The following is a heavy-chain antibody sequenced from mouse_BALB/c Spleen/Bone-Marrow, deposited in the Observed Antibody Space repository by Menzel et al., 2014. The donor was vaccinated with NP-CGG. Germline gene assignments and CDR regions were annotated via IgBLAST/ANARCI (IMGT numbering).Heavy chain of an antibody. V-gene: IGHV1S41*01. J-gene: IGHJ1*01. D-gene: IGHD2-14*01. CDR1: GYTFTSYW. Sequence: DPVNPGASVKLSCKASGYTFTSYWINWIKQRPGQGLEWIGRIAPGGGGIYYSEIFKGRATLTVDTSSSTAYIQLGSLSSEDSAVYFCAREDYRYGNWYFDVWGAGTTVTVSS. CDR2: IAPGGGGI. CDR3: AREDYRYGNWYFDV.